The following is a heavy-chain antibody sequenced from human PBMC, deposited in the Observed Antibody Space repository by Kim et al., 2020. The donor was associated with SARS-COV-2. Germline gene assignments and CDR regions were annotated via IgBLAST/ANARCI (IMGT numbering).Heavy chain of an antibody. CDR3: ARTREIPYCSSTSCYDNWFDP. CDR2: IIPIFGTA. Sequence: SVKVSCKASGGTFSSYAISWVRQAPGQGLEWMGGIIPIFGTANYAQKFQGRVTITADESTSTAYMELSSLRSEDTAVYYCARTREIPYCSSTSCYDNWFDPWGQGTLVTVSS. CDR1: GGTFSSYA. D-gene: IGHD2-2*01. V-gene: IGHV1-69*13. J-gene: IGHJ5*02.